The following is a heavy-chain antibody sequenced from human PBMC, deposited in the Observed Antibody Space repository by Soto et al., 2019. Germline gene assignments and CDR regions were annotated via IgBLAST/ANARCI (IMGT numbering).Heavy chain of an antibody. V-gene: IGHV4-39*01. J-gene: IGHJ4*02. CDR3: ARLTMIVSPAFDY. D-gene: IGHD3-22*01. CDR2: IYYSGST. Sequence: QLQLQESGPGLVKPSETLSLTCTVSGGSISSSSYYWGWIRQPPGKGLEWIGSIYYSGSTYYNPSLKSRVTRSVDTSKNKCSLKLSSVTAADTAVYDCARLTMIVSPAFDYRCQRTLVTVSS. CDR1: GGSISSSSYY.